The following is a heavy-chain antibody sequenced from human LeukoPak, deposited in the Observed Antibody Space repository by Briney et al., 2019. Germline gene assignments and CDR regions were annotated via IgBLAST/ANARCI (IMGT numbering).Heavy chain of an antibody. CDR1: GFTFSSYG. D-gene: IGHD1-26*01. J-gene: IGHJ4*02. CDR2: IWYDGSK. CDR3: ARDWMGATSPDYYFDY. V-gene: IGHV3-33*01. Sequence: GGSLRLSCAASGFTFSSYGMHWVRQAPGKGLEWVAVIWYDGSKYYADSVKGRFTISRDNSKNTLYLQMNSLRAEDTAVYYCARDWMGATSPDYYFDYWGQGTLVTVSS.